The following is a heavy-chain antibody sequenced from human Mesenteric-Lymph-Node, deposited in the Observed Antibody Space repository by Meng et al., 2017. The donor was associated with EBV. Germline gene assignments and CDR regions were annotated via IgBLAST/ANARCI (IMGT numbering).Heavy chain of an antibody. CDR2: IYYSGNT. Sequence: QVQLQESRPGLLQPSXXLSLTCVVSGGSISSGGYYWSWIRQPPGKGLEWLGHIYYSGNTHYNPSLKSRLTISVDTSKNQFSLSLTFVTAADTAVYYCARVSTSRFDYWGQGSLCIVSS. D-gene: IGHD2-2*01. CDR3: ARVSTSRFDY. V-gene: IGHV4-30-4*01. CDR1: GGSISSGGYY. J-gene: IGHJ4*02.